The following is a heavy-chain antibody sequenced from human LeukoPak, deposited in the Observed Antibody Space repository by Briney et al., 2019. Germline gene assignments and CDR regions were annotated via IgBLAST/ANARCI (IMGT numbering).Heavy chain of an antibody. CDR1: GYTFTSYA. V-gene: IGHV1-69*05. CDR3: ARDNKDSSGWYPDY. J-gene: IGHJ4*02. CDR2: IIPIFGTA. D-gene: IGHD6-19*01. Sequence: AASVKVSCKASGYTFTSYAMNWVRQAPGQGLEWMGWIIPIFGTANYAQKFQGRVTITTDESTSTAYMELSSLRSEDTAVYYCARDNKDSSGWYPDYWGQGTLVTVSS.